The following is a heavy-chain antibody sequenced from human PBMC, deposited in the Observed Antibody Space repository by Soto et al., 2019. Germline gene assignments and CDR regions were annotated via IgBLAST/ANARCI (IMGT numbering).Heavy chain of an antibody. CDR3: ARVTVTGYFDWLDP. D-gene: IGHD3-9*01. CDR1: GAPITSNY. CDR2: LDHQGYS. Sequence: SETLSLTCSVSGAPITSNYWTWIRQPPGKGLEWIGYLDHQGYSNYSPSLRSRVSMSIDTSKNQLSLKVHSVTAADTAVYYCARVTVTGYFDWLDPWGQGTPVTVYS. V-gene: IGHV4-59*01. J-gene: IGHJ5*02.